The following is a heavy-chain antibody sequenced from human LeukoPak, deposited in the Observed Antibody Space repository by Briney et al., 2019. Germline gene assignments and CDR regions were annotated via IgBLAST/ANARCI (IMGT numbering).Heavy chain of an antibody. D-gene: IGHD3-22*01. CDR1: GGSISSYY. CDR3: ARQYANYYDSSGYYYFSLVYFDY. V-gene: IGHV4-59*08. J-gene: IGHJ4*02. Sequence: SETLSLTCTVSGGSISSYYWSWIRQPPGKELEWIGYIYYSGSTNYNPSLKSRVTISVDTSKNQFSLKLSSVTAADTAVYYCARQYANYYDSSGYYYFSLVYFDYWGQGTLVTVSS. CDR2: IYYSGST.